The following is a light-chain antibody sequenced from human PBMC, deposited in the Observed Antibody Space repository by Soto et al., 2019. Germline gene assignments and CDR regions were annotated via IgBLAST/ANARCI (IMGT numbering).Light chain of an antibody. CDR1: SSNIGSNY. V-gene: IGLV1-47*01. J-gene: IGLJ3*02. CDR2: RNN. Sequence: QSVLTQPPSASGTPGQRVTISCSGSSSNIGSNYVYWYQQLPGTAPKLLIYRNNQRPSGVPDRFSGSKSGTSASLAISGLRSEDEADYYCAAWDASLSVHRVFGGGTKVTVL. CDR3: AAWDASLSVHRV.